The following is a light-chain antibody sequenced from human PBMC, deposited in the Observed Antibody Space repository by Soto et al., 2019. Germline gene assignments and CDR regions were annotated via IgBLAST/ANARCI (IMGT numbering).Light chain of an antibody. CDR2: TAS. CDR1: QSISSW. Sequence: DIQMTQSPSTLSAAGGDRVTITCRASQSISSWLAWYQQKPGTAPKLLIYTASTLESGVPPRFSGSGSGTEFTLTISSLQPDDFATYYCQQYNSYPWTFGQGTKVEIK. J-gene: IGKJ1*01. V-gene: IGKV1-5*03. CDR3: QQYNSYPWT.